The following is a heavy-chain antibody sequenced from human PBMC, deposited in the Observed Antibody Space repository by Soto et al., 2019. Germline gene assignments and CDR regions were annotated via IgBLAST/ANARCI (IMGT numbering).Heavy chain of an antibody. D-gene: IGHD1-26*01. J-gene: IGHJ6*02. Sequence: PGGSLRLSCAASGFTFSSYGIHWVRQAPGKGLEWVAVISYDGSNKYYADSVKGRFTISRDNSKNTLYLQMNSLRAEDTAVYYCAKSLVGATTSGYYYYYGMDVWGQGTTVTVSS. CDR3: AKSLVGATTSGYYYYYGMDV. CDR2: ISYDGSNK. CDR1: GFTFSSYG. V-gene: IGHV3-30*18.